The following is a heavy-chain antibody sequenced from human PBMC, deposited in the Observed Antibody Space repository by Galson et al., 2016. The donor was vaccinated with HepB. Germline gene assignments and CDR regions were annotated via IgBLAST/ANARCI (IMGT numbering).Heavy chain of an antibody. CDR1: GNTVTELS. CDR3: ATIRTPTVRGVIIRIFDY. Sequence: SVKVSCKVSGNTVTELSMHRVRQAPGKGLEWMGGFDPEDGETSYAQKFQGRITMTEDISRDTDNMELSRLRSEDTAVYYCATIRTPTVRGVIIRIFDYWGQGTLVTVSS. D-gene: IGHD3-10*01. J-gene: IGHJ4*02. CDR2: FDPEDGET. V-gene: IGHV1-24*01.